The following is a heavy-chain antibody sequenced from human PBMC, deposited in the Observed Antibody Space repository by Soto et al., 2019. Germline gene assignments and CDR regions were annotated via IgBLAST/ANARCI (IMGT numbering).Heavy chain of an antibody. V-gene: IGHV4-34*01. D-gene: IGHD2-15*01. CDR2: INHSGGT. Sequence: SETLSLTSSVYGVSFRACYWCRIRQPPGKGLEWIGEINHSGGTSYNPSLKSRVTISVDTPKSQFSLKLPAVTAADRGVYYWSRGSEDTVGSGGFYHDWGQGSSVTVSS. CDR3: SRGSEDTVGSGGFYHD. CDR1: GVSFRACY. J-gene: IGHJ4*02.